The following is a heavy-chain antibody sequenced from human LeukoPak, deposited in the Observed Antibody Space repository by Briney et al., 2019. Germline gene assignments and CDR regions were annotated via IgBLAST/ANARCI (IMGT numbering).Heavy chain of an antibody. D-gene: IGHD2-2*01. V-gene: IGHV1-18*01. J-gene: IGHJ5*02. Sequence: ASAKVSCKASGYTFTSYGISWVRQAPGQGLEWMGWISAYNGNTNYAQKLQGRVTMTTDTSTSTAYMELRSLRSDDTAVYYCAASYCSSTSCYPWFDPWGQGTLVTVSS. CDR2: ISAYNGNT. CDR1: GYTFTSYG. CDR3: AASYCSSTSCYPWFDP.